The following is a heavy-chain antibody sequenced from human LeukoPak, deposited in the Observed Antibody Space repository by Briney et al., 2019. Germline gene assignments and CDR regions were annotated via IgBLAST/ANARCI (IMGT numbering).Heavy chain of an antibody. D-gene: IGHD3-9*01. CDR2: IYTSGST. Sequence: PSQTLSLTCTVSGGSISSGSYYWSWIRQPAGKGLEWIGRIYTSGSTNYNPSLKSRVTISVDTSKNQFSLKLSSVTAADTAVYYCARPLSGSKSTYYFDYWGQGTLVTVSS. V-gene: IGHV4-61*02. CDR1: GGSISSGSYY. CDR3: ARPLSGSKSTYYFDY. J-gene: IGHJ4*02.